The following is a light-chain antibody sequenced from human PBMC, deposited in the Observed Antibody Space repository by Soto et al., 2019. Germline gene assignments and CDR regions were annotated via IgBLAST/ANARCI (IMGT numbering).Light chain of an antibody. J-gene: IGLJ1*01. CDR1: SSDVGDYNY. CDR2: EVS. CDR3: SSYTSSTTLDV. Sequence: QSALTQPASVSGSPGQSITISCTGTSSDVGDYNYVSWYQQHPGKAPKLMIYEVSNRPSGVSNRFSASKSGNTASLTISGLQAEDEADYYCSSYTSSTTLDVFGTGTKVTVL. V-gene: IGLV2-14*01.